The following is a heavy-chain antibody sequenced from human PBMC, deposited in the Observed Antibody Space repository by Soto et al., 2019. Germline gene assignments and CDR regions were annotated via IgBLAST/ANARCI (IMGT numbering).Heavy chain of an antibody. Sequence: QVQLVQSGAEVKKPGSSVKVSCKASGGTFTKYAISWVRQAPGQGLEWMGGIIPFLDKANYAQKFQGRVTITADKSTSTAYMELISLRSEDTAVYYCARDPVLISFGGVLVPGRDAFDTWGQGTMVTVSS. J-gene: IGHJ3*02. V-gene: IGHV1-69*06. CDR2: IIPFLDKA. CDR3: ARDPVLISFGGVLVPGRDAFDT. D-gene: IGHD3-16*02. CDR1: GGTFTKYA.